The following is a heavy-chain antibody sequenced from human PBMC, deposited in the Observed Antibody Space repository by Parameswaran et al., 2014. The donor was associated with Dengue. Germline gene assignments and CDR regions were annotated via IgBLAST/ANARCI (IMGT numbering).Heavy chain of an antibody. CDR3: ARGRLITMIVVGLRQDGMDV. Sequence: WIRQPPGKGLEWIGEINHSGSTNYNPSLKSRVTISVDTSKNQFSLKLSSVTAADTAVYYCARGRLITMIVVGLRQDGMDVWGQGTTVTVSS. D-gene: IGHD3-22*01. J-gene: IGHJ6*02. CDR2: INHSGST. V-gene: IGHV4-34*01.